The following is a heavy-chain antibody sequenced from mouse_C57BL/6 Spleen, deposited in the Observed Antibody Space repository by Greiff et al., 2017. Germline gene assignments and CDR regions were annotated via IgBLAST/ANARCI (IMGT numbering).Heavy chain of an antibody. J-gene: IGHJ3*01. D-gene: IGHD2-5*01. CDR2: IDPSDSYT. CDR3: AYSNYGAY. V-gene: IGHV1-50*01. CDR1: GYTFTSYW. Sequence: VQLQQPGAELVKPGASVKLSCKASGYTFTSYWMQWVKQRPGQGLAWIGEIDPSDSYTNYNQKFKGKATLTVDTSSSTAYMQLSSLTSEDSAVYYCAYSNYGAYWGQGTLVTVSA.